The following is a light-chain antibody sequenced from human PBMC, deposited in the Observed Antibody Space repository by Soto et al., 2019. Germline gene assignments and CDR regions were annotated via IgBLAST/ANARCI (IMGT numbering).Light chain of an antibody. CDR3: QQTYSTQLT. Sequence: DIQMNHSPSSLSASVGDRVTITCRASQTISNFLNWYQQKPGKAPKLLIYAASNLQSGVPSRFSGSGSGTDFTLTITSLQPEDFATYYCQQTYSTQLTFGGGTKVEIK. CDR2: AAS. J-gene: IGKJ4*01. CDR1: QTISNF. V-gene: IGKV1-39*01.